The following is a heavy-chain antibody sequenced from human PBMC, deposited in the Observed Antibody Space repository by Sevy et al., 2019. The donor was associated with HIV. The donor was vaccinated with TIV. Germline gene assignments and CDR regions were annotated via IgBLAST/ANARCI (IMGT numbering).Heavy chain of an antibody. CDR1: AFALSNYYA. Sequence: GGSLRLSCAASAFALSNYYAMHWVRQAPGKGLEWVALISYDGSDKYYADSVKGRFTISRDNFKNTLYLQMNSLTTKETAVYYCARPRANYVDNYFFYAMDVWGQGTTVTVSS. CDR2: ISYDGSDK. CDR3: ARPRANYVDNYFFYAMDV. J-gene: IGHJ6*02. D-gene: IGHD4-17*01. V-gene: IGHV3-30-3*01.